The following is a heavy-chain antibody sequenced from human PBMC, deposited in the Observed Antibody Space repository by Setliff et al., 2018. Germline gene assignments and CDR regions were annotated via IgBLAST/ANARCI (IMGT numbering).Heavy chain of an antibody. J-gene: IGHJ4*02. CDR2: VTAFGGTT. CDR3: ARSGNVYYDFWGKEGFDN. D-gene: IGHD3-3*01. CDR1: GFTFTSAV. Sequence: GGSLRLSCTASGFTFTSAVMTWFRQAPGKGLEWVSAVTAFGGTTYDADSVKGRFTTSRDNSKNTIYLQMNNLGVDDTAMYYCARSGNVYYDFWGKEGFDNWGQGTLVTVSS. V-gene: IGHV3-23*01.